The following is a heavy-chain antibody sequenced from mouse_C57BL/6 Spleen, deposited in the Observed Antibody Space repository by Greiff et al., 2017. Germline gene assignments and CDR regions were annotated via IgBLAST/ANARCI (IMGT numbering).Heavy chain of an antibody. CDR2: IYPGDGDT. V-gene: IGHV1-82*01. CDR3: ARGFAY. CDR1: GYAFSSSW. Sequence: QVQLQQSGPELVKPGASVKISCKASGYAFSSSWMNWVKQRPGKGLEWIGGIYPGDGDTNYNGKFKGKATMTADKSSSTAYMQLSSLTSEDSAVYFGARGFAYWGQGTLVTVSA. J-gene: IGHJ3*01.